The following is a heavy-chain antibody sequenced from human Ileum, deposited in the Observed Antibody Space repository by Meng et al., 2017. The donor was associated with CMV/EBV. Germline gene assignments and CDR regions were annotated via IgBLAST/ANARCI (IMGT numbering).Heavy chain of an antibody. CDR2: IMPLTNTA. CDR3: ARVWDRSSSLGYYYYYYGLDV. J-gene: IGHJ6*02. CDR1: GGTFSGHT. V-gene: IGHV1-69*08. D-gene: IGHD6-6*01. Sequence: SVKVSCKSSGGTFSGHTITWVRQAPGQGLEWVGKIMPLTNTAHYARKLQGRITITADESTSTGYMELSSLRSEDTAVYYCARVWDRSSSLGYYYYYYGLDVWGQGTTVTVSS.